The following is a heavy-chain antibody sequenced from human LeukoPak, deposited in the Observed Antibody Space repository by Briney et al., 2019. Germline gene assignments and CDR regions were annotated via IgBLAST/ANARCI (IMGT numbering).Heavy chain of an antibody. V-gene: IGHV1-69*13. CDR1: GGTFISYA. D-gene: IGHD2-2*01. J-gene: IGHJ6*02. CDR2: IIPIFGTA. Sequence: ALVKVSCKASGGTFISYAISWVRQAPGQGLEWMGGIIPIFGTANYAQKFQGRVTITADESTSTAYMELSSLRSEDTAVYYCARLIPAAMNYGMDVWGQGTTVTVSS. CDR3: ARLIPAAMNYGMDV.